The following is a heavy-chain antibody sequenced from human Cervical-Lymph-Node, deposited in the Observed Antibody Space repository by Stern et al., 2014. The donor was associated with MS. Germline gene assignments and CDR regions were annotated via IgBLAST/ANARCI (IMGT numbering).Heavy chain of an antibody. CDR1: GCTLTDFF. Sequence: QFQLVQSGAEVKKPGASVKDSCEVSGCTLTDFFMHWVRQPPGKGLEWMGGFDQLDVETIYAQNFQGRVTMTEDTSTDTAYMELSSLRADDTAVYYCATDDNYWGQGTLVTVSS. CDR2: FDQLDVET. D-gene: IGHD3-22*01. J-gene: IGHJ4*02. CDR3: ATDDNY. V-gene: IGHV1-24*01.